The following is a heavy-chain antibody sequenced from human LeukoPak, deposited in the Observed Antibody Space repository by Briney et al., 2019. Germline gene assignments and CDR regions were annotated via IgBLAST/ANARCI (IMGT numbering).Heavy chain of an antibody. Sequence: SETLSLTCTVSGGSLSGYYWNWIRQPAGKGLEWIGRMHTSGSTNHNPSPKSRITMSVDRSKNQFSLKLSSVTAADTAVYDCVRDSGSGWYDYWGQGTLVTVSS. D-gene: IGHD6-19*01. CDR1: GGSLSGYY. V-gene: IGHV4-4*07. CDR3: VRDSGSGWYDY. J-gene: IGHJ4*02. CDR2: MHTSGST.